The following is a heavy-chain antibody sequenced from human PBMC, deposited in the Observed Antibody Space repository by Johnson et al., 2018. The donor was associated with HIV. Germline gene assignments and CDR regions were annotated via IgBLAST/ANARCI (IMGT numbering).Heavy chain of an antibody. CDR1: GFTFDDYG. D-gene: IGHD3-10*01. CDR2: ISYDGSNK. Sequence: VQLVESGGGVVRPGGSLRLSCAASGFTFDDYGMSWVRQAPGKGLEWVAVISYDGSNKYYADSVKGRFTISRDNAKNSLYLQMNSLRAEDTAVYYCARDSVGSPSAFDIWGQGTMVTVSS. J-gene: IGHJ3*02. CDR3: ARDSVGSPSAFDI. V-gene: IGHV3-30*03.